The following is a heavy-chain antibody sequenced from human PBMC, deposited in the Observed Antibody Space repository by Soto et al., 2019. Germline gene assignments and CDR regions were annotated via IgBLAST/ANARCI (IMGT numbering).Heavy chain of an antibody. V-gene: IGHV1-18*01. CDR2: ISAYNGNT. J-gene: IGHJ5*02. CDR3: ARFHKDIVLVPAAVTNWFDP. D-gene: IGHD2-2*01. CDR1: GYTFTSYG. Sequence: QVQLVQSGAEVKKPGASVKGSCKASGYTFTSYGISWVRQAPGQGLEWMGWISAYNGNTNYAQKLQGRVTMTTDTSTSTAYMEMRSLRSDDTSVYYCARFHKDIVLVPAAVTNWFDPWGQGTLVTVSS.